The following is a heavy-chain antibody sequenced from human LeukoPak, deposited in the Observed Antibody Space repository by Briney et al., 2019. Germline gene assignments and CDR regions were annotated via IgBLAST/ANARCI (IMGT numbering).Heavy chain of an antibody. J-gene: IGHJ3*02. V-gene: IGHV4-61*02. D-gene: IGHD4-17*01. CDR1: GGSISSSNYY. CDR3: ARLGVTTAFDI. Sequence: SETLSLTCTVSGGSISSSNYYWSWIRQPAGKGLEWIGRIYTSGTTNYNPSLESRVTISIDTSKNQFSLKLSSVTAADTAVYYCARLGVTTAFDIWGQGTMVTVSS. CDR2: IYTSGTT.